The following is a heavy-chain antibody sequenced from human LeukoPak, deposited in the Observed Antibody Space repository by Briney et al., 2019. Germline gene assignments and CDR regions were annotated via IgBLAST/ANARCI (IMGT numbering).Heavy chain of an antibody. CDR1: GGSISSYY. CDR2: IYYSGST. J-gene: IGHJ6*03. Sequence: SETLSLTCTVSGGSISSYYWSWIRQAPGKGLEWIGYIYYSGSTNYNPSLKSRVTISVDTSKNQFSLKLSSVTAADTAVYYCAREYGSGSFSYYMDVWGKGTTVTVSS. V-gene: IGHV4-59*12. CDR3: AREYGSGSFSYYMDV. D-gene: IGHD3-10*01.